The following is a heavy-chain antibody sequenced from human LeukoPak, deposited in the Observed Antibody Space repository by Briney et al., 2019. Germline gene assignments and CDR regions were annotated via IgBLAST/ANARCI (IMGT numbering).Heavy chain of an antibody. CDR1: GYTFTGYY. J-gene: IGHJ3*02. V-gene: IGHV1-2*02. CDR3: ARSYGSGSYSTDDAFDI. D-gene: IGHD3-10*01. CDR2: INPNSGGT. Sequence: ALVKVSCKASGYTFTGYYMHWVRQAPGQGLEWMGWINPNSGGTNYAQKFQGRVTMTRDTSISTAYMELSRLRSDDTAVYYCARSYGSGSYSTDDAFDIWGQGTMVTVSS.